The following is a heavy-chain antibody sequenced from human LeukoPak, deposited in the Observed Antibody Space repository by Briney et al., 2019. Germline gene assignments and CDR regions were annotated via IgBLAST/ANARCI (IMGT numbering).Heavy chain of an antibody. CDR3: ARDPYDQDISGPLTPYYFDY. J-gene: IGHJ4*02. D-gene: IGHD3-22*01. V-gene: IGHV3-33*01. CDR2: IWNDGSNK. CDR1: GFTFSSYG. Sequence: GGSLRLSCAASGFTFSSYGMHSVRHAPGKRLERVAVIWNDGSNKYYADSVKGRFTISRDNSKNTLYLQMNRLRAEDTAVYYSARDPYDQDISGPLTPYYFDYWGQGTLVTVSS.